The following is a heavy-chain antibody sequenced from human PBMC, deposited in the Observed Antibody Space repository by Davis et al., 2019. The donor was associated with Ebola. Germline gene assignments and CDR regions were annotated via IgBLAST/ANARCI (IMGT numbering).Heavy chain of an antibody. D-gene: IGHD4-17*01. CDR2: ISGSGVAS. CDR1: GYTFSRLA. J-gene: IGHJ4*02. Sequence: GESLKISCAASGYTFSRLAMSWVRQAPGKGLEWVSAISGSGVASYYADSVKGRFTISRDNSENTLHLQTNSLRAEDTAVYYCATGGPTVTTGFDDWGQGTLVTVSS. CDR3: ATGGPTVTTGFDD. V-gene: IGHV3-23*01.